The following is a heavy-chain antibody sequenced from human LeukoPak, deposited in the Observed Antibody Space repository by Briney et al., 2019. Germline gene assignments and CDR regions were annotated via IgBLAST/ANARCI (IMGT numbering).Heavy chain of an antibody. Sequence: ETLSLTCAVSGYSISSGYYWGWIRQPPGKALEWLAHIFSNDEKSYSTSLKSRLTISKDTSKSQVVLTMTNMDPVDTATYYCARIQYSSGWYPVRGFDYWGQGTLVAVSS. D-gene: IGHD6-19*01. CDR2: IFSNDEK. CDR3: ARIQYSSGWYPVRGFDY. CDR1: GYSISSGYYW. V-gene: IGHV2-26*01. J-gene: IGHJ4*02.